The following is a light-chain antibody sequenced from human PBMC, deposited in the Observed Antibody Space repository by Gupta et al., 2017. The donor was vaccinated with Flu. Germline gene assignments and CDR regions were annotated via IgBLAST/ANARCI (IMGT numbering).Light chain of an antibody. CDR1: SSDVGGYNY. CDR3: SSYAGSNIV. J-gene: IGLJ2*01. Sequence: GTSSDVGGYNYVSWYQQHPGKAPKLMIYEVSKRPSGVPDRFSGSKSGNTASLTVSGLQAEDEADYYCSSYAGSNIVFGGGTKLTVL. V-gene: IGLV2-8*01. CDR2: EVS.